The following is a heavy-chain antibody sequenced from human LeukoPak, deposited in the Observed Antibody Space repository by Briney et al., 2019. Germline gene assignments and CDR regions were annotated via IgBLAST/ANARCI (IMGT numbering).Heavy chain of an antibody. CDR2: INPSGGST. J-gene: IGHJ4*02. CDR3: ARDARSIAARLGVSVY. CDR1: GYTFTSYY. D-gene: IGHD6-6*01. Sequence: ASVKVSCKASGYTFTSYYMHWVRQAPGQGLEWMGIINPSGGSTSYAQKFQGRVTMTRDTSTSTVYMELSSLRSEDTAVYYCARDARSIAARLGVSVYWGQGTLVTVSS. V-gene: IGHV1-46*01.